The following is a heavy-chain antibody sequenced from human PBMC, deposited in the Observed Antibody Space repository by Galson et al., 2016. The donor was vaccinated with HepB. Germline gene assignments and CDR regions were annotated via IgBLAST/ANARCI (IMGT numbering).Heavy chain of an antibody. J-gene: IGHJ6*02. D-gene: IGHD2-2*01. CDR1: GYTFTNYA. CDR2: INTDNGDT. V-gene: IGHV1-3*04. CDR3: ARDPYCSGISCYFRNFYYGMDV. Sequence: SVKVSCKASGYTFTNYAIHWVRQAPGQRLEWMGWINTDNGDTKYSQKFQGRVTITRDTSASIAYMEVRSLRSEDTAVYYCARDPYCSGISCYFRNFYYGMDVWGQGTTVTVSS.